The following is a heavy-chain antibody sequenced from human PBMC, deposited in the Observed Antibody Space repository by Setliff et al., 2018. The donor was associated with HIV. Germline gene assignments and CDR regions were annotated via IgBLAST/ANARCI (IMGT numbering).Heavy chain of an antibody. Sequence: PGGSLRLSCAASGFPFSSYWMTWVRQAPGKGLEWIANINQDGNKKYHAGSVWGRFTISRDNAKNSLYLEMNSLRAEDTAVYYCAKEKDYWGQGTLVTVSS. CDR1: GFPFSSYW. CDR3: AKEKDY. V-gene: IGHV3-7*03. CDR2: INQDGNKK. J-gene: IGHJ4*02.